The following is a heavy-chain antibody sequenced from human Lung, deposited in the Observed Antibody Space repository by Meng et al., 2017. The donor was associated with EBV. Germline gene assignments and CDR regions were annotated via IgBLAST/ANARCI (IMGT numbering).Heavy chain of an antibody. CDR3: ARFYCSSTSCPHVLFDY. Sequence: QVPRGQSGAEVKKPGASVKVSCEASGFIFTSYAISWVRQAPGQGLQYMGWISAYNGNTNYAQELQGRVTMTTDTSTSTAYMELRSLRFDDTAVYYCARFYCSSTSCPHVLFDYWGQGTLVTVSS. D-gene: IGHD2-2*01. J-gene: IGHJ4*02. V-gene: IGHV1-18*01. CDR1: GFIFTSYA. CDR2: ISAYNGNT.